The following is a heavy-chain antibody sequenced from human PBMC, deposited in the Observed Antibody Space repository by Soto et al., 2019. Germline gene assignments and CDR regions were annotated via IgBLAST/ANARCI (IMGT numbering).Heavy chain of an antibody. J-gene: IGHJ3*02. D-gene: IGHD3-3*01. V-gene: IGHV1-8*01. CDR3: ARRRYYDFWSGYYTRKIAAFDI. CDR2: MNPNSGNT. CDR1: GYTFTSYD. Sequence: ASVKVSCKASGYTFTSYDINWVRQATGQGLEWMGWMNPNSGNTGYAQKFQGRVTMTRNTSISTAYMELSSLRSEETAVYYCARRRYYDFWSGYYTRKIAAFDIWGQGTMVTVSS.